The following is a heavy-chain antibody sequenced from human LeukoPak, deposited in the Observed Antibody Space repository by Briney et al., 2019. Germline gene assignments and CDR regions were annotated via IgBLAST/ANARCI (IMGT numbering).Heavy chain of an antibody. CDR1: GFTFSSYA. Sequence: GRSLRLSCAASGFTFSSYAMHWVRQAPGKGLEWVAVISYDGSNKYYAGSAKGRFTISRDNSKNTLYLQMNSLRAEDTAVYYCARDGGGYGVFDYWGQGTLVTVSS. D-gene: IGHD5-12*01. CDR2: ISYDGSNK. CDR3: ARDGGGYGVFDY. J-gene: IGHJ4*02. V-gene: IGHV3-30-3*01.